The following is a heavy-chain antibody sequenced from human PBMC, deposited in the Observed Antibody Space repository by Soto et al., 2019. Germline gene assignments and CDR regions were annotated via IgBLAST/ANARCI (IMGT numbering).Heavy chain of an antibody. J-gene: IGHJ4*02. CDR2: IKSKTDGWTT. V-gene: IGHV3-15*07. CDR1: GFTFSNVW. Sequence: EVQLVESGGGLVKPGGSLRLSCAASGFTFSNVWMNWVRQAPGKGLEWVGRIKSKTDGWTTDYAAPVKGRFSISRDDSNNTLYLQMNSLKTADTAVYYCTPLSLKYSSGWYECSDWCQGTRVTVSS. D-gene: IGHD6-19*01. CDR3: TPLSLKYSSGWYECSD.